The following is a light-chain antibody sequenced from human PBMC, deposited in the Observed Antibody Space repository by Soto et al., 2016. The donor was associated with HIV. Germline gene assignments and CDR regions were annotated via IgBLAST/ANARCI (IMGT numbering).Light chain of an antibody. CDR2: DDS. J-gene: IGLJ2*01. Sequence: SYELTQPPSVSVAPGKTARVTCGGNNIGSKNVHWYQQKPGQAPVLVVYDDSDRPSGIPERFSGSNSKNTATLTITRVEAGDGADYYCQVWDVISDHVIFGGGTKLTVL. CDR3: QVWDVISDHVI. CDR1: NIGSKN. V-gene: IGLV3-21*03.